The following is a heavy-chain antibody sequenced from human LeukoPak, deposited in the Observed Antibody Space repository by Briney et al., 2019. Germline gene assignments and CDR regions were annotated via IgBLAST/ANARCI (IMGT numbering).Heavy chain of an antibody. D-gene: IGHD1-7*01. CDR2: IKQDGTEK. J-gene: IGHJ6*02. V-gene: IGHV3-7*01. CDR1: GFTFSSYW. Sequence: PGGSLRLSCAASGFTFSSYWMSWVRQAPGKGLEWVANIKQDGTEKYYVDSVKGRFTISRDNAKNSLYLQMNSLRAEDTAAYFCARESLVSGTTRGNYYYYGMDVWGQGSTVTVSS. CDR3: ARESLVSGTTRGNYYYYGMDV.